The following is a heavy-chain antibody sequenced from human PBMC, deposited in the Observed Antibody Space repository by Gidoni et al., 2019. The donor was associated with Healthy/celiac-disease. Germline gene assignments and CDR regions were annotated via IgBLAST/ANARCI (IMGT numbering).Heavy chain of an antibody. J-gene: IGHJ6*02. CDR2: ISSSISTI. CDR1: GFTFSSYN. D-gene: IGHD3-3*01. CDR3: ARDRAITIFGVPYGPGGMDV. V-gene: IGHV3-48*02. Sequence: EVQLVESGGGLVQPGGSLSLSCAASGFTFSSYNMNWVRQVPGKGVEWVSFISSSISTIYYADYVKGRFTISRDNAKNSLYLQMNSLRDEDTAVYYCARDRAITIFGVPYGPGGMDVWGQGTTVTVSS.